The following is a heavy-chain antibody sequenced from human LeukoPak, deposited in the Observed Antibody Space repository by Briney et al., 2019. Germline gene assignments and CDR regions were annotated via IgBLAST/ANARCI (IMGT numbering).Heavy chain of an antibody. V-gene: IGHV4-38-2*02. J-gene: IGHJ4*02. CDR3: ARSLTATLDY. CDR2: IYHSGST. D-gene: IGHD2-15*01. CDR1: GYSISSDYY. Sequence: SETLSLTCTVSGYSISSDYYWGWIRQPPGKGLEWIGSIYHSGSTYYKPSLKSRVTISVDTSKNQFSLRLRSVTAADTAVYYCARSLTATLDYWGQGTLVTVSS.